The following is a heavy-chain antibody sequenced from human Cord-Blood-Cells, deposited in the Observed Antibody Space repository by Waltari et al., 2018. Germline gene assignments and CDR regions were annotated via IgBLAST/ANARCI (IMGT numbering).Heavy chain of an antibody. CDR2: ISYDGSNK. Sequence: QVQLVESGGGVVQPGRSLRLSCAASGFTFGSYAMHWVRQAPGKGLEWVAVISYDGSNKYYADSVKGRFTISRDNSKNTLYLQMNSLRAEDTAVYYCARDPGYYGSGSYFDYWGQGTLVTVSS. CDR1: GFTFGSYA. V-gene: IGHV3-30*04. J-gene: IGHJ4*02. D-gene: IGHD3-10*01. CDR3: ARDPGYYGSGSYFDY.